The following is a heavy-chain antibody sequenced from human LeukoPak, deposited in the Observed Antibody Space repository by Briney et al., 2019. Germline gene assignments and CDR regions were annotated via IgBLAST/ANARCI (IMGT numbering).Heavy chain of an antibody. CDR3: ARVSGDYYHTVES. Sequence: GGSLRLSCAASGFTFSSHAMNWVRQAPGKGLEWVSSITSSSTYIYYADSVKGRFTISRDNAKNSLFLQMSSLRAEDTAIYYCARVSGDYYHTVESWGQGTLVTVSS. D-gene: IGHD4-17*01. V-gene: IGHV3-21*01. CDR2: ITSSSTYI. J-gene: IGHJ4*02. CDR1: GFTFSSHA.